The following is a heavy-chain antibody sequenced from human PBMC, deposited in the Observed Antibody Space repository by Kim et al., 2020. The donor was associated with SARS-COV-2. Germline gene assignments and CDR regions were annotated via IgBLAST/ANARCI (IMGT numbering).Heavy chain of an antibody. V-gene: IGHV3-23*01. CDR2: ISGSGGST. D-gene: IGHD6-19*01. J-gene: IGHJ6*02. CDR3: AKTHSSGTGGMDV. CDR1: GFTFRSYA. Sequence: GGSLRLSCAASGFTFRSYAMSWVRQAPGKGLEWVSAISGSGGSTYYADSVKGRFTISRDNSKNTLYRQMNSLRAEDTAVYYCAKTHSSGTGGMDVWGQGTTVTVSS.